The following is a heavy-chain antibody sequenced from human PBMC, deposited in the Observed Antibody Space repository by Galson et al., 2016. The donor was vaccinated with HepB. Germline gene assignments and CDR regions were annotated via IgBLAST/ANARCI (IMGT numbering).Heavy chain of an antibody. D-gene: IGHD3-16*02. J-gene: IGHJ4*02. CDR2: INGDGSST. CDR3: TRLSVDGSYPRDY. Sequence: SLRLSCAVSGFTFSSYWMYWVRQAPGKGLVWVSRINGDGSSTGYADSVKGRFTISRDNAENAVYLQMNSLRPDDTAVYYCTRLSVDGSYPRDYWGQGTLVTVSS. V-gene: IGHV3-74*01. CDR1: GFTFSSYW.